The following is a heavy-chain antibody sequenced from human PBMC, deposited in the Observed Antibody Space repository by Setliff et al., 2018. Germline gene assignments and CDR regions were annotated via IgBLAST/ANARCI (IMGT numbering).Heavy chain of an antibody. V-gene: IGHV4-38-2*02. CDR2: FRPSGKT. J-gene: IGHJ3*01. Sequence: SQTLSLTCAVSGSAISSGHYWGRIRQPPGKGLEWIGSFRPSGKTYYNPSLNSRVTISVDTSKKQFSLKVTSVTAADTAVYYCVRDAGDGYGVDAYAGGGFDFWGQGTMVTVSS. CDR1: GSAISSGHY. D-gene: IGHD4-17*01. CDR3: VRDAGDGYGVDAYAGGGFDF.